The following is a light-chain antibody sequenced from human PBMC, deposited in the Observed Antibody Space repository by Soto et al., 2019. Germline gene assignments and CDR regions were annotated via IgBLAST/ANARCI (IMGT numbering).Light chain of an antibody. Sequence: EIVLAQSPATLSLSPGERATLSCRASQSVSIYLAWYQQKPGQAPRLLIYDASNRATGIPARFSGSGSGTDFTLTISRLEPEDFAVYYCQQYGSSITFGQGTRLEI. CDR3: QQYGSSIT. J-gene: IGKJ5*01. CDR2: DAS. V-gene: IGKV3-11*01. CDR1: QSVSIY.